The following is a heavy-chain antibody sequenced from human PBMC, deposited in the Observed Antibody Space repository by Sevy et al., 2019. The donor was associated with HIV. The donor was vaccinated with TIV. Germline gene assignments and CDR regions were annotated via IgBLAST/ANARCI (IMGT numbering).Heavy chain of an antibody. CDR3: VKGPHPAVTTSYGMDV. V-gene: IGHV3-30*02. J-gene: IGHJ6*02. D-gene: IGHD4-17*01. Sequence: GGSLRLSCAASGFSFSSYGMHWVRQAPGKGLEWVTFIRHDGSTKYYVDSVRGRFTISRDNSESTLYLQMNSLRREDTAVYYCVKGPHPAVTTSYGMDVWGQGTTVTVSS. CDR1: GFSFSSYG. CDR2: IRHDGSTK.